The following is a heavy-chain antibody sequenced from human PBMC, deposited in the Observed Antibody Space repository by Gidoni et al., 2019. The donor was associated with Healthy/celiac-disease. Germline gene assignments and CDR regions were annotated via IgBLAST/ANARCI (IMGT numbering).Heavy chain of an antibody. CDR1: GGSFSGYY. CDR3: ARYKGSGSYSPTLDY. D-gene: IGHD3-10*01. J-gene: IGHJ4*02. V-gene: IGHV4-34*01. CDR2: IKHSGST. Sequence: QVQLQQWGAGLLKPSETLSLTCAVYGGSFSGYYWSWIRQPPGKVLEWIGEIKHSGSTNYNPSLKRRDTISVDTSKNQFSLKLSSVTAADTAVYYCARYKGSGSYSPTLDYWGQGTLVTVSS.